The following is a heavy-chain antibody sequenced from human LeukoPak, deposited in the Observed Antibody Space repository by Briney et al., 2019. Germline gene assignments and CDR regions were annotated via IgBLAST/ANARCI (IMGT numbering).Heavy chain of an antibody. CDR3: AKEYTGTFSPFPSYFDN. D-gene: IGHD1-26*01. V-gene: IGHV3-53*01. Sequence: GGSLRLSCTVSGFTVSSNSMSWVRQAPGKGLEWVSFIYSDNTHYSDSVKGRFTISRDNSKNTLYLQMNSLRAEDTAIYYCAKEYTGTFSPFPSYFDNWGQGTLVTVSS. J-gene: IGHJ4*02. CDR2: IYSDNT. CDR1: GFTVSSNS.